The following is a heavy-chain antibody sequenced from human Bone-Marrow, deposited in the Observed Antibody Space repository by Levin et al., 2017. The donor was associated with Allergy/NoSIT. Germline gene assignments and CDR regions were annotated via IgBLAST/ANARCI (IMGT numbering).Heavy chain of an antibody. CDR1: GYTFAEYG. CDR2: ISGHNGDT. V-gene: IGHV1-18*01. D-gene: IGHD2-15*01. J-gene: IGHJ6*02. CDR3: ARLLLGGESYYYGLDV. Sequence: ASVKVSCKASGYTFAEYGVSWVRQAPGQGLEWMGWISGHNGDTNYAQKVQARVTLATDASTSTAYMELRSLRPDDTAVYYCARLLLGGESYYYGLDVWGQGTDVIVS.